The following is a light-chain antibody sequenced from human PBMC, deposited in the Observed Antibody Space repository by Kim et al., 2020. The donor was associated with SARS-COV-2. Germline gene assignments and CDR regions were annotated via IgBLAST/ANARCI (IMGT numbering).Light chain of an antibody. Sequence: ASVNPTCTMSSGHSRFAIAWHQQQPEKGPRFLMKLNSDGSHTKGDGIPDRFSGSSSGTERYLTISRLQSEDEADYYCQTWGTGILVFGGGTQLTVL. CDR1: SGHSRFA. CDR2: LNSDGSH. V-gene: IGLV4-69*01. CDR3: QTWGTGILV. J-gene: IGLJ3*02.